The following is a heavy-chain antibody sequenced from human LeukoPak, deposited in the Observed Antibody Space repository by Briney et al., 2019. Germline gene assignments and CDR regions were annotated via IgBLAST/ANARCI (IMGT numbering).Heavy chain of an antibody. J-gene: IGHJ4*02. CDR3: ASRSPASDY. V-gene: IGHV3-33*08. Sequence: GGSLRLSCAASKFIFNNYGMHWVREAPGNGLEWVAVIWDDGSNKYYADSVKGRFTISRDNSKNTLYLEMNSLRVEDTAVYYCASRSPASDYWGQGTLVTVSS. CDR2: IWDDGSNK. D-gene: IGHD2-2*01. CDR1: KFIFNNYG.